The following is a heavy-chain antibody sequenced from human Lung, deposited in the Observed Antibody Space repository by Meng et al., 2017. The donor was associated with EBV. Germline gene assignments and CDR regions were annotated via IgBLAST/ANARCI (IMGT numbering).Heavy chain of an antibody. D-gene: IGHD6-19*01. CDR3: ASLKDYSSGSTS. V-gene: IGHV1-2*06. CDR1: AYTFAGYY. Sequence: QVQLVQSGAEVKKPXXSVKVSCKASAYTFAGYYMHWVRQAPGLGLEWMGRINPNSGGANYAQKFQGRVTMTRDTSISTAYMELSRLRSDDTAVYFCASLKDYSSGSTSWGQGPLATVSS. CDR2: INPNSGGA. J-gene: IGHJ5*02.